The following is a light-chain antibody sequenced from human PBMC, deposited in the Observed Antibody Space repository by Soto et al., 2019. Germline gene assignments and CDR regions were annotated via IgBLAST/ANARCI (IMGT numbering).Light chain of an antibody. CDR1: SSDVGTYNY. CDR3: SSYSSSTTYVV. CDR2: DVS. J-gene: IGLJ2*01. Sequence: QSALTQPASVSGSPGQSITISCTGTSSDVGTYNYVSWYQQHPGKAPKLIIYDVSNRPSGVSYRFSASKSGSTASLTISGLQAEDEADYYCSSYSSSTTYVVFGGGTKLTVL. V-gene: IGLV2-14*01.